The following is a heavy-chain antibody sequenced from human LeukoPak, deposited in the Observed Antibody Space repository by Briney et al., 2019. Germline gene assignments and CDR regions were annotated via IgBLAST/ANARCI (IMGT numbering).Heavy chain of an antibody. D-gene: IGHD3-22*01. J-gene: IGHJ4*02. CDR2: INHSGST. V-gene: IGHV4-34*01. CDR3: AREVVIPYHFDY. CDR1: GGSFSGYY. Sequence: SETLSLTCAVYGGSFSGYYWSWIRQPPGKGLEWIGEINHSGSTNYNPSLKSRVTISVDTSKNQFSLKLSSVTAADTAVYYCAREVVIPYHFDYWGQGTLVTVSS.